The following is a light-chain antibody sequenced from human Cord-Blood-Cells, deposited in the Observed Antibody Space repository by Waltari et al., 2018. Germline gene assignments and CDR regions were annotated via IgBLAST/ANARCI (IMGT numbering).Light chain of an antibody. CDR2: DVS. CDR3: SSYTSSSWV. V-gene: IGLV2-14*03. Sequence: QSALTQPASVSGSPGQSITISCTGTSSDVGGYNYVSWYQQHPGKAPKRIIYDVSNRPSGVSNRCSGSKSGNTASLTISGLQAEDEADYYCSSYTSSSWVFGGGTKLTVL. CDR1: SSDVGGYNY. J-gene: IGLJ3*02.